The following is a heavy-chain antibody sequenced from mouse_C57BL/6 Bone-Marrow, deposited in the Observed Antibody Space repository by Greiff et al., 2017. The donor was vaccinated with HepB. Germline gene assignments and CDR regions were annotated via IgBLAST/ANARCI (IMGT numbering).Heavy chain of an antibody. CDR2: ISSGGSYT. CDR3: ASSNWYYFDD. D-gene: IGHD4-1*01. CDR1: GFTFSSYG. J-gene: IGHJ2*01. V-gene: IGHV5-6*01. Sequence: EVMLVESGGDLVKPGGSLKLSCAASGFTFSSYGMSWVRQTPDKRLEWVATISSGGSYTYYPDSVKGRFTISRDNAKNTLYLQMSSLKSEDTAMYYCASSNWYYFDDWGQGTTLTVSS.